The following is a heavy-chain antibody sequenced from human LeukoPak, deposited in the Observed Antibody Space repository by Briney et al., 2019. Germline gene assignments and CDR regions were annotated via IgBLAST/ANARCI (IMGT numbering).Heavy chain of an antibody. CDR1: AFTFSDYS. J-gene: IGHJ3*01. V-gene: IGHV3-48*02. CDR2: IDTSSSTM. CDR3: AREDDSWGPNNLDL. Sequence: GGSLRLSCAASAFTFSDYSMNWVRQAPGEGLEWISYIDTSSSTMYYADSVMGRFTISRDNAKESLYLQMNSLRDEDTAVYYCAREDDSWGPNNLDLWGQGTMVTVSS. D-gene: IGHD7-27*01.